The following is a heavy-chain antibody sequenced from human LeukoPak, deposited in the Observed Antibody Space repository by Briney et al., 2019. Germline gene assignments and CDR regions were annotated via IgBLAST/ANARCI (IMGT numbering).Heavy chain of an antibody. CDR2: TYYRSKWYN. V-gene: IGHV6-1*01. Sequence: SQTLSLTCALSGDSVSSNSAAWDWVRQSPSRGLEWLGRTYYRSKWYNDYAVSVKSRITINPDTSKNQFSLQLNSVTPEDTAVYYCARFMYYYDSSGPDAFDIWGQGTMVTVSS. CDR3: ARFMYYYDSSGPDAFDI. CDR1: GDSVSSNSAA. J-gene: IGHJ3*02. D-gene: IGHD3-22*01.